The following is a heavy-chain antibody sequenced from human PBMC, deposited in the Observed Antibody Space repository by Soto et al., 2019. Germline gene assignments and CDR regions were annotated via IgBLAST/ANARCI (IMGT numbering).Heavy chain of an antibody. J-gene: IGHJ4*02. V-gene: IGHV1-69*04. D-gene: IGHD1-20*01. Sequence: GASVKVSCKASGYTFTNYAMHWVRQAPGQRLEWMGRIIPILGIANYAQKFQGRVTITADKSTSTAYMELSSLRSEDTAVYYCARDFPSITGDDYWGQGTLVTVSS. CDR2: IIPILGIA. CDR3: ARDFPSITGDDY. CDR1: GYTFTNYA.